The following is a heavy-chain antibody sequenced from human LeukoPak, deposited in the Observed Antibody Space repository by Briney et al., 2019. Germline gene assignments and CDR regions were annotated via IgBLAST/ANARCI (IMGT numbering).Heavy chain of an antibody. CDR2: ISYDGSNK. CDR3: AKDQHSSSSSAEYFQH. V-gene: IGHV3-30*18. Sequence: GGSLRLSCAASGFTFSSYGMHWVRQAPGKGLEWVAVISYDGSNKYHADSVKGRFTISRDNSKNTLHLQMNSLRAEDTAVYYCAKDQHSSSSSAEYFQHWGQGTLVTVSS. D-gene: IGHD6-13*01. J-gene: IGHJ1*01. CDR1: GFTFSSYG.